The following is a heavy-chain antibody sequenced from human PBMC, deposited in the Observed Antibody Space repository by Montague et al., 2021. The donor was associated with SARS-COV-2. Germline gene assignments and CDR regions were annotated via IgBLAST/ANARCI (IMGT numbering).Heavy chain of an antibody. Sequence: SETLSLTCAVSGGSFSGYYWNWIRQPPGKGLEWIGEINHSGSTNYNPSLKSRVTMSVDTSKNQFSLKLSSVTAADTAVYYCARGARQGYGCRVGSFDSWGQGTLVTVSS. J-gene: IGHJ4*02. CDR3: ARGARQGYGCRVGSFDS. D-gene: IGHD3-10*01. V-gene: IGHV4-34*01. CDR2: INHSGST. CDR1: GGSFSGYY.